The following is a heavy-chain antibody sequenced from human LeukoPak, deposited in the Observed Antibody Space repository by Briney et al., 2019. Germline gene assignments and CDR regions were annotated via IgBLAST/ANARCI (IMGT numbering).Heavy chain of an antibody. J-gene: IGHJ4*02. D-gene: IGHD5-12*01. V-gene: IGHV4-39*07. CDR3: AREEGLRSGCVDY. Sequence: PSETLSLTCTVSGGSISTSNYCWGWIRQPPGKGLEWIGTIYYGGSTYYTPSLKSRVTISVDSSKNQFSLKLSSVTAADTAVYYCAREEGLRSGCVDYWGQGTLVTVSS. CDR1: GGSISTSNYC. CDR2: IYYGGST.